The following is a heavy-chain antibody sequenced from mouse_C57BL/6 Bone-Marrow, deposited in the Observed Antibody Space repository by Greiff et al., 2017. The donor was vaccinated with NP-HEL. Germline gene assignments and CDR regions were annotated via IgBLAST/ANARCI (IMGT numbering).Heavy chain of an antibody. CDR3: ARQGYSWFAY. Sequence: QLQESGPELVKPGASVKISCKASGYTFTDYYINWVKQRPGQGLVWIGWIYPGSGNTKYNEKFKGKATLTVDTSSSTAYMQLSSLTSEDSAVYFCARQGYSWFAYWGQGTLVTVSA. D-gene: IGHD3-2*02. CDR2: IYPGSGNT. CDR1: GYTFTDYY. V-gene: IGHV1-84*01. J-gene: IGHJ3*01.